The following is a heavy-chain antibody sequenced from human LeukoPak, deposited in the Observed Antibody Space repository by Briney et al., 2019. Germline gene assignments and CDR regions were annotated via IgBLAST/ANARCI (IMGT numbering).Heavy chain of an antibody. CDR2: INGDGNTT. V-gene: IGHV3-74*01. Sequence: PGGSLRLSCAASGFSFSTYWMHWVRQAPGKGLVWDSRINGDGNTTSYADSVKGRFFISRDNAKNTFYLQMNSLRAEDTAVYFCARPLGPRNTVITPTPFDYRGQGTLVTVSS. J-gene: IGHJ4*02. D-gene: IGHD4-17*01. CDR3: ARPLGPRNTVITPTPFDY. CDR1: GFSFSTYW.